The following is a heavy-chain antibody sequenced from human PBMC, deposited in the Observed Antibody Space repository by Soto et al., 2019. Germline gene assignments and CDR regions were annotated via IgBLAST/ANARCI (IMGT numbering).Heavy chain of an antibody. D-gene: IGHD3-22*01. Sequence: QLQLQESGPGLVKPSETLSLTCTVSGGSFSSSTYYWGWIRQPPGKGLEWIGSMYSGGNTYYNPSLKSRVTETLDTSKNHVPLKLTSVTAADTAMYYCARQPYDGTCYYYGAWGQGTLVTVSS. J-gene: IGHJ5*02. CDR1: GGSFSSSTYY. V-gene: IGHV4-39*01. CDR3: ARQPYDGTCYYYGA. CDR2: MYSGGNT.